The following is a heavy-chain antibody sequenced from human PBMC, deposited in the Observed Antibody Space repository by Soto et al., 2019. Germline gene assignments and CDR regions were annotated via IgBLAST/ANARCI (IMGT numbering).Heavy chain of an antibody. CDR1: GGSLRPNY. D-gene: IGHD3-22*01. CDR3: GGLGAYYQSLDP. V-gene: IGHV4-59*12. CDR2: IYYRGTA. J-gene: IGHJ5*02. Sequence: QVQLQESGPGLVKPSETLSLTCTVSGGSLRPNYWTWIRQPPRKGLEWIAYIYYRGTATYHPSLIRRVALSLDRAKIQASLALSSVTAPGRAVYYCGGLGAYYQSLDPWGQGTLGTVSS.